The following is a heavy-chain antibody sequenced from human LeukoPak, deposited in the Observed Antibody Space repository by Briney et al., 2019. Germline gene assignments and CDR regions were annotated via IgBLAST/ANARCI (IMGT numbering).Heavy chain of an antibody. J-gene: IGHJ3*01. CDR2: VSGSGGST. Sequence: GGSLRLSCASARFTFSSYAMSWVRQARGKGLEWVSGVSGSGGSTHYGGPVKGRFTISRDNSKNTLYLQMNSLRAEDTAVYYCAKETASGYGAFDFWGQGTMVTVSS. D-gene: IGHD3-22*01. V-gene: IGHV3-23*01. CDR3: AKETASGYGAFDF. CDR1: RFTFSSYA.